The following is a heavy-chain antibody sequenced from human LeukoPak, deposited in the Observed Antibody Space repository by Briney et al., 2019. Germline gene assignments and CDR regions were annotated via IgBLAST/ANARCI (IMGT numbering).Heavy chain of an antibody. J-gene: IGHJ4*02. D-gene: IGHD3-22*01. CDR2: ISYDGSNK. CDR3: AKGHSSGYYDFAY. Sequence: PGGSLRLSCAASEFTFNSYGMHWVRQAPGKGLEWVAVISYDGSNKYYADSVKGRFTISRDNSKNTLYLQMNSLRAEDTAVYYCAKGHSSGYYDFAYWGQGTLVTVSS. CDR1: EFTFNSYG. V-gene: IGHV3-30*18.